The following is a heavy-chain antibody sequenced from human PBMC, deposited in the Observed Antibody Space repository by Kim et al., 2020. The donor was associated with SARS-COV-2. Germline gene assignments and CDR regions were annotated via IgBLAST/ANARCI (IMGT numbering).Heavy chain of an antibody. D-gene: IGHD3-10*01. CDR2: VSHSGNN. CDR1: GDSITHYI. J-gene: IGHJ5*01. V-gene: IGHV4-59*08. Sequence: SETLSLTCTVSGDSITHYIWNWIRQSPGNGLEWIGHVSHSGNNVYYPSFESRVTLFMDTAKNQFSLHMRSVTDADTAVSYCARRVSMGNWGSYDPSNWL. CDR3: ARRVSMGNWGSYDPSNWL.